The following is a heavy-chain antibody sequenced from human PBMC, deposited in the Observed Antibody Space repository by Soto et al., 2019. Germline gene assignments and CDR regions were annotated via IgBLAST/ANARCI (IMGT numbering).Heavy chain of an antibody. D-gene: IGHD2-15*01. Sequence: ASVKVSCEVSGYTLTELSMHWVRQAPGKGLEWMGGFDPEDGETIYAQKFQGRVTMTEDTSTDTAYMELSSLRSEDTAVYYCATERYCSGGSCLNNWFDPWGQGTLVTVSS. V-gene: IGHV1-24*01. CDR2: FDPEDGET. CDR3: ATERYCSGGSCLNNWFDP. CDR1: GYTLTELS. J-gene: IGHJ5*02.